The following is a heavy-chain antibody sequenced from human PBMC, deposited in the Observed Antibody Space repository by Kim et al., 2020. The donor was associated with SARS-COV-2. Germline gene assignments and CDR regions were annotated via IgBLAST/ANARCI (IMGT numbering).Heavy chain of an antibody. V-gene: IGHV3-21*01. CDR3: ARTPAAGDY. Sequence: SYIYYADSVKGRFTISRDNAKNSLYLQMNSLRAEDTAVYYCARTPAAGDYWGQGTLVTVSS. CDR2: SYI. D-gene: IGHD6-13*01. J-gene: IGHJ4*02.